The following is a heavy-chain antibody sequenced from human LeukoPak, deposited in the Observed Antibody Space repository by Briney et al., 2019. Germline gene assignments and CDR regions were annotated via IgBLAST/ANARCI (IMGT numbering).Heavy chain of an antibody. D-gene: IGHD6-13*01. V-gene: IGHV1-46*01. CDR2: INPSGGST. CDR3: ARSKAAAGTRLRYYYYYMDV. Sequence: VKVSCKASGYTFSDYGITWVRQAPGQGLEWMGIINPSGGSTSYAQKFQGRVTMTRDMSTSTVYMELSSLRSEDTAVYYCARSKAAAGTRLRYYYYYMDVWGKGTTVTVSS. CDR1: GYTFSDYG. J-gene: IGHJ6*03.